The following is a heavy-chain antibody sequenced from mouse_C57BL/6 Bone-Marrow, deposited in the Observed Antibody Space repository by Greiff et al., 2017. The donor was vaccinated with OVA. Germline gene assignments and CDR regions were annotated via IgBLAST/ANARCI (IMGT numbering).Heavy chain of an antibody. CDR3: AREARWDDYFDY. CDR1: GYTFTSYW. D-gene: IGHD3-2*02. Sequence: QVHVKQSGAELVKPGASVKLSCKASGYTFTSYWMHWVKQRPGQGLEWIGMIHPNSGSTNYNEKFKSKATLTVDKSSSTAYMQLSSLTSEDSAVYYCAREARWDDYFDYWGQGTTLTVSS. J-gene: IGHJ2*01. V-gene: IGHV1-64*01. CDR2: IHPNSGST.